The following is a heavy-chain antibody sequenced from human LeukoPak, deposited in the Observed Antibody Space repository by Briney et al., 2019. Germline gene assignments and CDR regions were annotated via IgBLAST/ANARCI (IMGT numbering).Heavy chain of an antibody. J-gene: IGHJ3*02. CDR2: IYYSGST. CDR3: ARLAVCGGDCFAFDI. D-gene: IGHD2-21*02. CDR1: GGSISSYY. Sequence: SETLSLTCTVSGGSISSYYWSWIRQPPRKGLEWIGYIYYSGSTNYNPSLKSRVTISVDTSKNQFSLKLSSVTAADTAVYYCARLAVCGGDCFAFDIWGQGTMVTVSS. V-gene: IGHV4-59*01.